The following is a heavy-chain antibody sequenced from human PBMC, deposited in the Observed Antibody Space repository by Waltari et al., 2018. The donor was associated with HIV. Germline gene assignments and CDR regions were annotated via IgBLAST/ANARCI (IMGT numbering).Heavy chain of an antibody. D-gene: IGHD5-18*01. CDR3: AKPAAMASYGMDV. J-gene: IGHJ6*02. CDR2: ISYDGSNK. CDR1: GFTSSLDG. V-gene: IGHV3-30*18. Sequence: QVKLVGAGGGVVQPGRSLRVSCAASGFTSSLDGMHWVRQVPGKGLEWVAVISYDGSNKCYADSVKGRFTISRDNSKNTLYLQMNSLRAEDTAVYYCAKPAAMASYGMDVWGQGTTVTVSS.